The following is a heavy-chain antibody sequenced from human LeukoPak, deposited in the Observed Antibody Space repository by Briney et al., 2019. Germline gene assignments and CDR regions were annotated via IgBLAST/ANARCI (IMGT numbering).Heavy chain of an antibody. Sequence: GASVKVSCKASGYTFTGYYMHWVRQAPGQGLEWMGRINPNSGGTNYAQKFRGRVTMTRDTSISTAYMELSRLRSDDTAVYYCARVFVRYSYGLDYWGQGTLVTVSS. CDR3: ARVFVRYSYGLDY. CDR2: INPNSGGT. CDR1: GYTFTGYY. V-gene: IGHV1-2*06. D-gene: IGHD5-18*01. J-gene: IGHJ4*02.